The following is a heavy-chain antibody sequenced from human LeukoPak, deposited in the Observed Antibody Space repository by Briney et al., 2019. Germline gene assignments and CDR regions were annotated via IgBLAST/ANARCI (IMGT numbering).Heavy chain of an antibody. V-gene: IGHV3-23*01. Sequence: PGGSLRLSCAASGFTFSSYAMSWVRQAPGEGLEWVSAISGSGGSTYYADSVKGRFTISRDNSKNTLYLQMNSLRAEDTAVYYCARTRSGYYYASSWFDPWGQGTLVTVSS. J-gene: IGHJ5*02. D-gene: IGHD3-22*01. CDR3: ARTRSGYYYASSWFDP. CDR1: GFTFSSYA. CDR2: ISGSGGST.